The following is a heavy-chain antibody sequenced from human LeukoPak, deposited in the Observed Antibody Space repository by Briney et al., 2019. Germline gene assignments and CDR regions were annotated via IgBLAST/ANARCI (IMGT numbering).Heavy chain of an antibody. CDR2: IYPDDSDA. CDR1: GYNFGTRW. V-gene: IGHV5-51*01. Sequence: GESLKISCKGSGYNFGTRWVAWVRQMPGKGLGWMGIIYPDDSDARYSPSFQGQVTISADKSINTAYLQWSSLKASDTAIYFCARGAYGSGSYYNYYGMDVWGQGTTVTVSS. D-gene: IGHD3-10*01. CDR3: ARGAYGSGSYYNYYGMDV. J-gene: IGHJ6*02.